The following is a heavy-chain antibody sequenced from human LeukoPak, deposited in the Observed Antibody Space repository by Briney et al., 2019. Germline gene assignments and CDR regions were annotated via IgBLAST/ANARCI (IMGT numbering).Heavy chain of an antibody. V-gene: IGHV4-61*05. J-gene: IGHJ3*02. CDR1: GGSISSSSYY. D-gene: IGHD3-3*01. CDR3: ARIRRFLEWHDAFDI. Sequence: SETLSLTCTVSGGSISSSSYYWGWIRQPPGKGLEWIGYIYYSGSTNYNPCLKSRVTISVDTSKNQFSLKLSSVTAADTAVYYCARIRRFLEWHDAFDIWGQGTMVTVSS. CDR2: IYYSGST.